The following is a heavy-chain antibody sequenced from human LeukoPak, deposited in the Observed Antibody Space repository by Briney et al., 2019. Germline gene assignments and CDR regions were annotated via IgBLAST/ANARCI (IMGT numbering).Heavy chain of an antibody. V-gene: IGHV5-51*01. Sequence: GESLKISCKGSGYSFTSYWIGWVRQMPGKGLEWMGIIYPGDSDTRYSPSFQGQVTISADKSISTAYLQWSSLKASDTAMYYCATTGGGDIVVVPAAKTNDYYYYGMDVWGQGTTVTVSS. CDR1: GYSFTSYW. J-gene: IGHJ6*02. D-gene: IGHD2-2*01. CDR2: IYPGDSDT. CDR3: ATTGGGDIVVVPAAKTNDYYYYGMDV.